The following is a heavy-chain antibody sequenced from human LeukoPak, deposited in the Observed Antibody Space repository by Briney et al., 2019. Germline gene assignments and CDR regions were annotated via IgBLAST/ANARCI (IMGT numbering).Heavy chain of an antibody. CDR3: ARDLLPDY. J-gene: IGHJ4*02. CDR2: IYSGGST. Sequence: GVSLRLSCAASGFTVSSHYMSWARQAPGKGLEWVSVIYSGGSTYYADSVKGRFTISRDNSKNTLYLQMNSLRAEDTAVYYCARDLLPDYWGQGTLVTVSS. V-gene: IGHV3-53*01. CDR1: GFTVSSHY. D-gene: IGHD1-26*01.